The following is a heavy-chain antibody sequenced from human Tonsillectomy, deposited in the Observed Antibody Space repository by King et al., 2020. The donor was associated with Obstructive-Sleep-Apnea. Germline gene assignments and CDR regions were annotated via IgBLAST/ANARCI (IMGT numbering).Heavy chain of an antibody. CDR2: ISYDGTNK. J-gene: IGHJ5*02. D-gene: IGHD2-8*01. Sequence: VQLVESGGGVVQPGRSLRLSCVASGFSFSDYGMHWVRQAPGKGLEWVAFISYDGTNKYYADSVKGRFTISRDNSKNILYLQMNSLRAEDTSLYHCAKDRRAPPYCTNDVCSYHFDPWGQGTLVTVSS. CDR3: AKDRRAPPYCTNDVCSYHFDP. CDR1: GFSFSDYG. V-gene: IGHV3-33*03.